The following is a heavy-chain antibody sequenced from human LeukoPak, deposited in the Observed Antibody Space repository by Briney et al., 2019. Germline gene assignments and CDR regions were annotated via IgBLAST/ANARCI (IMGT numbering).Heavy chain of an antibody. CDR2: ISSIGATI. D-gene: IGHD2-21*01. V-gene: IGHV3-48*03. Sequence: PGGSLRLSCAGSGFTFSDYSMNRVRQATGKGLEWVSYISSIGATIYYADSVKGRFTISRDNAKNSLFLQMNSLRAEDTAVYYCARGPYIYVISANPDYWGQGTLVTGSS. CDR3: ARGPYIYVISANPDY. J-gene: IGHJ4*02. CDR1: GFTFSDYS.